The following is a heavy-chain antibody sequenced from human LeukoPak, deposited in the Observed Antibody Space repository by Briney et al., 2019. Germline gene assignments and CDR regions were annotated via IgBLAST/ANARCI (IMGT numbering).Heavy chain of an antibody. V-gene: IGHV3-21*04. J-gene: IGHJ5*02. D-gene: IGHD4-17*01. CDR1: GFTFSSYS. Sequence: PGGSLRLSCAASGFTFSSYSMNWVRQAPGKGLEWVSSISSSSSYIYYADSVKGRFTISRDNAKNSLYLQMNSLRAEDTAVYYCAKVGPVYGEVGWFDPWGQGTLVTVSS. CDR3: AKVGPVYGEVGWFDP. CDR2: ISSSSSYI.